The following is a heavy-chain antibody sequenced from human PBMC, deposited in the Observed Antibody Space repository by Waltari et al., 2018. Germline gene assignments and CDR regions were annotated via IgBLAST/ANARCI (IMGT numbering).Heavy chain of an antibody. CDR3: ARHRVVPAAIGGKKNAFDI. Sequence: QVQLQESGPGLVKPSETLSLTCTVSGGSISRYYWSWLRQPPGRGLEWIGYIDYSGSTNYNPSLKSRVTISVDTSKNQFSLKLSSVTAADTAVYYCARHRVVPAAIGGKKNAFDIWGQGTMVTVSS. D-gene: IGHD2-2*02. J-gene: IGHJ3*02. CDR2: IDYSGST. V-gene: IGHV4-59*08. CDR1: GGSISRYY.